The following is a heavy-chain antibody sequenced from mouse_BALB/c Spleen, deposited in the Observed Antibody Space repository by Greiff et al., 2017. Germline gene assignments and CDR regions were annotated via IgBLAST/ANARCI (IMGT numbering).Heavy chain of an antibody. J-gene: IGHJ4*01. CDR1: GFSLTSYG. CDR2: IWSGGST. V-gene: IGHV2-2*02. CDR3: ARNGMAYYYAMDY. Sequence: VQLQQSGPGLVQPSQSLSITCTVSGFSLTSYGVHWVRQSPGKGLEWLGVIWSGGSTDYNAAFISRLSISKDNSKSQVFFKMNSLQANDTAIYYCARNGMAYYYAMDYWVKEPQSPSPQ. D-gene: IGHD2-10*02.